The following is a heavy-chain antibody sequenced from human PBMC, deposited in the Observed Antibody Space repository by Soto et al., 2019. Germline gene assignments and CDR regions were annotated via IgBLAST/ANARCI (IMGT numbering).Heavy chain of an antibody. Sequence: QVQLVQSGAEVKKPGASVKVSCKASGYTFTSYAMHWVRQAPGQRLEWMGWINAGNGNTKYSQKFQGRVPITRDTSAGTAYMELSSLRSEETAVYYCARGPGGPDGPGDYWGQGTLVTVSS. CDR1: GYTFTSYA. CDR3: ARGPGGPDGPGDY. D-gene: IGHD2-15*01. CDR2: INAGNGNT. J-gene: IGHJ4*02. V-gene: IGHV1-3*01.